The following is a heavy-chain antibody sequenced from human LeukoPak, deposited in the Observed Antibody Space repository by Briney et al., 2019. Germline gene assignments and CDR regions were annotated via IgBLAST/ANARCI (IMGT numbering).Heavy chain of an antibody. Sequence: GGSLRLSCAASGFTFSDYYMSWIRQAPGKGLEWVSYISSSGSTIYYADSVKGRFTISRDNAKNSLYLQTNSLRAEDTAVYYCARQGGYCSSTSCPLDYWGQGTLVTVSS. CDR2: ISSSGSTI. CDR3: ARQGGYCSSTSCPLDY. J-gene: IGHJ4*02. D-gene: IGHD2-2*01. V-gene: IGHV3-11*01. CDR1: GFTFSDYY.